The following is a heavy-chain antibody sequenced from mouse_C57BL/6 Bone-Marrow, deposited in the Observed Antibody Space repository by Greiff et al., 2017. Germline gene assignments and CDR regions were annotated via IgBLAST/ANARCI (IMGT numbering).Heavy chain of an antibody. J-gene: IGHJ2*01. V-gene: IGHV5-6*01. CDR1: GFTFSSYG. CDR3: ARSYYSKDY. D-gene: IGHD2-5*01. CDR2: ISSGGSYT. Sequence: EVQLVESGGDLVKPGGSLKLSCAASGFTFSSYGMSWVRQTPDKRLEWVATISSGGSYTYYPNSVKGRFTISRDNAKNTLYLQMSSLKSEDTAMYYCARSYYSKDYGGQGNTLPVSS.